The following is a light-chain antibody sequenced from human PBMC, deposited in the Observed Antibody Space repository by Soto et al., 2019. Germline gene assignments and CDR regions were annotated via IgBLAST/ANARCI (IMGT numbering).Light chain of an antibody. CDR3: SSWDVSLNAVL. CDR1: SSNIGRDT. V-gene: IGLV1-44*01. Sequence: QSVLTQPPSASGTPGQTVTISCSRGSSNIGRDTVNWYQQVPGTTPKLLIYSNDQRPSGVPDRFSGSKSGTSASLAISGLQSEDEADYYCSSWDVSLNAVLFGGGTKLTVL. J-gene: IGLJ2*01. CDR2: SND.